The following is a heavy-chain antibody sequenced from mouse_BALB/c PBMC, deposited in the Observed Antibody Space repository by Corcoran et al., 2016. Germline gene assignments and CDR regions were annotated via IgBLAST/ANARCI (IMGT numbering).Heavy chain of an antibody. CDR3: ATFNGYDSNWYFDV. CDR1: GYTFTNYG. V-gene: IGHV9-3-1*01. CDR2: INTYTGEP. D-gene: IGHD2-2*01. J-gene: IGHJ1*01. Sequence: QIQLVQSGPELKKPGETVKIYCKASGYTFTNYGMNWVKQAPGKGLKWMGWINTYTGEPTYADDFKGRFAFSLETSASTAYLQINNLKNEDTATYFCATFNGYDSNWYFDVWGAGTTVTVS.